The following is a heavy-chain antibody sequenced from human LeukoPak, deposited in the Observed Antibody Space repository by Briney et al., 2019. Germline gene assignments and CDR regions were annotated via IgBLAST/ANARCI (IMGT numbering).Heavy chain of an antibody. CDR2: ISGSGGST. J-gene: IGHJ4*02. D-gene: IGHD3-3*01. Sequence: GGSLRLSCAASGFTFSSYAMGWVRQAPGKGLEWVSGISGSGGSTYYADSVKGRFTISRDNSKNTLYLQMNSLRAEDTAVYYCAKGSELRFLEWLCHFDYWGQGTLVTVSS. CDR1: GFTFSSYA. V-gene: IGHV3-23*01. CDR3: AKGSELRFLEWLCHFDY.